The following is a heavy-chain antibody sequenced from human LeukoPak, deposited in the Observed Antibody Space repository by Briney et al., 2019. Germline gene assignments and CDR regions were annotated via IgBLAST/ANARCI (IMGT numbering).Heavy chain of an antibody. CDR3: AHVWEVPSFDY. D-gene: IGHD1-26*01. J-gene: IGHJ4*02. V-gene: IGHV2-5*02. CDR2: IYWDDDK. Sequence: SGPTLVNPTQTLTLTCTFSGFSVSTSGVGVGWIRQPPGKALEWLALIYWDDDKRYSPSLKSRLTITKDTPINQVVLTMTNMDLVDTATYYCAHVWEVPSFDYWGQGTLVTVSS. CDR1: GFSVSTSGVG.